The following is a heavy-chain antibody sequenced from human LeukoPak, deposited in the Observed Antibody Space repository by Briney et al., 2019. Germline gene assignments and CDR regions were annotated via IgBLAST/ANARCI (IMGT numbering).Heavy chain of an antibody. D-gene: IGHD2-15*01. Sequence: GGSLRLSCAASGFTFSSYWMSWVRQAPGKGLEWVANIKQDGSEKYYVDSVKGRFTISRDDAKNSLYLQMNSLRAEDTAVYYCARVVVVVAATWFDPWGQGTLVTVSS. CDR3: ARVVVVVAATWFDP. V-gene: IGHV3-7*03. CDR1: GFTFSSYW. CDR2: IKQDGSEK. J-gene: IGHJ5*02.